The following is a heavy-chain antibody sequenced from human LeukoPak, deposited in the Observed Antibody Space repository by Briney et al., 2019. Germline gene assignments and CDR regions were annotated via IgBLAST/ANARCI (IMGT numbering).Heavy chain of an antibody. V-gene: IGHV3-7*01. D-gene: IGHD3-16*01. J-gene: IGHJ4*02. CDR2: IKQDGSEI. CDR1: GFTFSGFR. Sequence: PGGSLRVSCAASGFTFSGFRMSWVRQPPGKAVEWVANIKQDGSEIYYVDSVKGRFTVSTDNAKNSLYLQISSLTAEDTAVYYCASSWGSAIDFWGQGTLVTVSS. CDR3: ASSWGSAIDF.